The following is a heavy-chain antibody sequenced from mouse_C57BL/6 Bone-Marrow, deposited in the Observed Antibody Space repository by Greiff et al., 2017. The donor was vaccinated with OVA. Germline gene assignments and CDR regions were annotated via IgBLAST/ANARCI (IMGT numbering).Heavy chain of an antibody. CDR2: IHPNSGST. CDR1: GYTFTSYW. V-gene: IGHV1-64*01. D-gene: IGHD1-1*01. CDR3: VRGQDYYGSSPLAD. Sequence: QVQLQQPGAELVKPGASVKLSCKASGYTFTSYWMHWVKQRPGPGLEWIGMIHPNSGSTNYNEKFKSKATLTVDKSSSTAYMQLSSLRAEEAAGYYCVRGQDYYGSSPLADWGKGTLVTVSA. J-gene: IGHJ3*01.